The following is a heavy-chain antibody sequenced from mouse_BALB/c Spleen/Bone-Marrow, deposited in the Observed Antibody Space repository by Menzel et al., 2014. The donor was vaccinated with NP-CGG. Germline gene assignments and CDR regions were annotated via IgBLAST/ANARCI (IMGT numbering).Heavy chain of an antibody. Sequence: VKLLESGPGLVAPSQSLSITCTVSGFSLTNYGVHWVRQPPGKGLEWLVAIWSDGNTTYNSALKSRLSISKDNSKSQVFLKMNSRQTDYTAVYFCARDPCSSCAMDYWGEGTSVTVSS. J-gene: IGHJ4*01. CDR2: IWSDGNT. CDR1: GFSLTNYG. CDR3: ARDPCSSCAMDY. D-gene: IGHD1-1*01. V-gene: IGHV2-6*02.